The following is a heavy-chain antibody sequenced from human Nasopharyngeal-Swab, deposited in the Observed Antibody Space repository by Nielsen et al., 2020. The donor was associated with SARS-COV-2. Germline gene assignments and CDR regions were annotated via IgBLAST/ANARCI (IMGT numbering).Heavy chain of an antibody. CDR3: ASMLLPRYGMDV. Sequence: GASLKISCAASGFTFSSYAMHWVRQAPGKGLEWVAVISYDGSNKYYADSVKGRFTISRDNSKNTLYLQMNSLRAEDTAVYYCASMLLPRYGMDVWGQGTTVTVSS. J-gene: IGHJ6*02. V-gene: IGHV3-30*04. CDR1: GFTFSSYA. D-gene: IGHD2-15*01. CDR2: ISYDGSNK.